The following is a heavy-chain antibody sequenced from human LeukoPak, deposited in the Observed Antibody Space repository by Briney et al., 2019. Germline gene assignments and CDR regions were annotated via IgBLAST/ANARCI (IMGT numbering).Heavy chain of an antibody. Sequence: ASVKVSCKASGGTFSSYAISWVRQAPGQGLEWMGGIIPIFGTANYAQKFQGRVTITADKSTSTAYMELSSLRSEDTAVYYCARDKGAIVGATTGAFDIWGQGTMVTVSS. CDR3: ARDKGAIVGATTGAFDI. CDR1: GGTFSSYA. J-gene: IGHJ3*02. CDR2: IIPIFGTA. V-gene: IGHV1-69*06. D-gene: IGHD1-26*01.